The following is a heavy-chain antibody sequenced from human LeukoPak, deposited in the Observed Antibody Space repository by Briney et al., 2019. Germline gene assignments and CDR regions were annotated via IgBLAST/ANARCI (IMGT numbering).Heavy chain of an antibody. J-gene: IGHJ4*01. CDR2: LSGSGITT. CDR3: AKGIYSSGWSYFDY. Sequence: GGSLRLSCAASGFTFSNSAMSWVRQAPEKGLEWVSTLSGSGITTYYADSVKGRFTISRDNSKNTLYLQMNSLRAEGTAVYYCAKGIYSSGWSYFDYWGHGTLVTVSS. CDR1: GFTFSNSA. D-gene: IGHD6-19*01. V-gene: IGHV3-23*01.